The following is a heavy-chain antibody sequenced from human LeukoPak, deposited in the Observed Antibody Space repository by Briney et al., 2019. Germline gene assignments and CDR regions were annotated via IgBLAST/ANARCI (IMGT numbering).Heavy chain of an antibody. CDR3: AGQTGVVRDGFDI. CDR1: GFTFSIYG. D-gene: IGHD3-3*01. J-gene: IGHJ3*02. Sequence: GGSLRLSCAASGFTFSIYGMSWVRQAPGRGLEWVSAMSGSGGSTYYADSVKGRFTISRDNSKNTLYLQMNSLRAEDTAVYYCAGQTGVVRDGFDIWGQGTVVTVSS. V-gene: IGHV3-23*01. CDR2: MSGSGGST.